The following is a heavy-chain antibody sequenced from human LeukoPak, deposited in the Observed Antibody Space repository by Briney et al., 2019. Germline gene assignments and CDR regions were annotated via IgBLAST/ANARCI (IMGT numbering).Heavy chain of an antibody. CDR1: GFTFSSYA. V-gene: IGHV3-30-3*01. J-gene: IGHJ5*02. D-gene: IGHD5-18*01. CDR2: ISYDGSNX. CDR3: ASNSYGYDNWFDP. Sequence: GRSLRLSCAASGFTFSSYAMHWVRXAPGKGLXXXAVISYDGSNXXXXXXXXXRFTISRDNSKNXLYLQMNSLRAEDTAVYYCASNSYGYDNWFDPWGQGTLVTVSS.